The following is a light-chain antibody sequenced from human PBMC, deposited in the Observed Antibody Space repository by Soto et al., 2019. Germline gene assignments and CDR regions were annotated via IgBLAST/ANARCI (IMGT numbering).Light chain of an antibody. J-gene: IGKJ1*01. CDR3: QQYGSPEVT. Sequence: EIVLTQSPGTLSLSPGERATLSCRASQSVSSSYLAWYQQKPGQAPRLLIYGASSRATGIPDRFSGSGSGTDFTLTIGRLEPEDFAVYYCQQYGSPEVTFGQGTKVDIK. CDR2: GAS. V-gene: IGKV3-20*01. CDR1: QSVSSSY.